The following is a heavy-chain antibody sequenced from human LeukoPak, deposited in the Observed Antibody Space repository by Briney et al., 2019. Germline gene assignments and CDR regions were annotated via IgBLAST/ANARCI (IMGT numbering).Heavy chain of an antibody. J-gene: IGHJ4*02. D-gene: IGHD3-10*01. CDR2: INHSGST. CDR3: ARVGYYGSGTGY. Sequence: SETLSLTCAVYGGSFSGYYWSWIRQPPGKGLEWIGEINHSGSTNYNPSLKSRVTISVDTSKNQFSLKLSSVTAADTAVYYCARVGYYGSGTGYWGQGTLVTGSS. V-gene: IGHV4-34*01. CDR1: GGSFSGYY.